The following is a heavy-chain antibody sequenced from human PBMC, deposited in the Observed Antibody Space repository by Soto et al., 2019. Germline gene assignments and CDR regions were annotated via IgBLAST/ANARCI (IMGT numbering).Heavy chain of an antibody. V-gene: IGHV6-1*01. Sequence: SQTLSLTCAITGDSVSSNSAGWSWVRQSPSRGLEWLGRTYYRSRWYYEYAVSVRGRITINPDTSKNQYSLQLNSVTPEDTAVYFCARGEQYSGRIFDYWGQGTLVTVSS. D-gene: IGHD1-26*01. CDR1: GDSVSSNSAG. CDR3: ARGEQYSGRIFDY. J-gene: IGHJ4*01. CDR2: TYYRSRWYY.